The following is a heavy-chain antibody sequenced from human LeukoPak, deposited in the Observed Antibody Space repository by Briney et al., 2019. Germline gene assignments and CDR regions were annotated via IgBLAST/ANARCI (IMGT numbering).Heavy chain of an antibody. Sequence: GGSLRLSCAAFGFTFSSYAMSWVRQAPGKGLEWVSGISGSGDSTSYADSVKGRFTIFRDNSKNTVYLQMNSLRAEDTAVYYCAKERGYNYFDYWGQGTLVTVSS. D-gene: IGHD5-24*01. CDR2: ISGSGDST. J-gene: IGHJ4*02. CDR3: AKERGYNYFDY. CDR1: GFTFSSYA. V-gene: IGHV3-23*01.